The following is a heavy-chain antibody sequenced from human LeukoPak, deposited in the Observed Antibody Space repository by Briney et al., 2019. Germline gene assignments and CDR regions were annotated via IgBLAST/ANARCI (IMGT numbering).Heavy chain of an antibody. V-gene: IGHV4-34*01. CDR2: INHSGST. D-gene: IGHD4-17*01. Sequence: PSETLSLTCAVYGGSFSGYYWSWIRQPPGKGLEWIGEINHSGSTNYNPSLKSRVTISVDTSKNQFSLKLSSVTAADTAVYYCARRGDYLDYWGQGTLVTVSS. J-gene: IGHJ4*02. CDR1: GGSFSGYY. CDR3: ARRGDYLDY.